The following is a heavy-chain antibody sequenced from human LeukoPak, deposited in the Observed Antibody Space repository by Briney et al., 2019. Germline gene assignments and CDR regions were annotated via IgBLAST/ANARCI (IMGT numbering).Heavy chain of an antibody. CDR1: GFTFDDYA. V-gene: IGHV3-23*01. Sequence: PGGSLRLSCAASGFTFDDYAMHWVRQAPGKGLEWVSCISGSGGSTYYADSVKGRFTISRDNSKNTLYLQMNSLRAEDTAVYYCAKGNLGPRITMIVVVPGDYFDYWGQGTLVTVSS. J-gene: IGHJ4*02. CDR2: ISGSGGST. D-gene: IGHD3-22*01. CDR3: AKGNLGPRITMIVVVPGDYFDY.